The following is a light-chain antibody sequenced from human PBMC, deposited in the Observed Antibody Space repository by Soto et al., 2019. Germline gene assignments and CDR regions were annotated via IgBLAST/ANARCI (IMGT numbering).Light chain of an antibody. CDR2: GAS. V-gene: IGKV3-20*01. CDR1: QSVSSNY. Sequence: EIVLTQSPGTLSLSPGERATLSCRASQSVSSNYVAWYQRKPGQAPRLLIYGASSRATDIPTRFSGSGSGTDFTLTITRLEPEDFAVYFCQQYGGSPPTFGQGTKVEIK. CDR3: QQYGGSPPT. J-gene: IGKJ1*01.